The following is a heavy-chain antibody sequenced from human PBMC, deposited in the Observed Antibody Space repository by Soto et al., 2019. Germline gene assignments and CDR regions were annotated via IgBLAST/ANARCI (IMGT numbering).Heavy chain of an antibody. CDR3: ARAHKANVLEWSSLVDY. Sequence: GASVKVSCKASGYTFTSYGISWVRQAPGQGLEWMGWISAYNGNTNYAQKLQGRVTMTTDTSTSTAYMELRSLRSDDTAVYYCARAHKANVLEWSSLVDYWGQGTLVTVSS. J-gene: IGHJ4*02. CDR1: GYTFTSYG. D-gene: IGHD3-3*01. CDR2: ISAYNGNT. V-gene: IGHV1-18*01.